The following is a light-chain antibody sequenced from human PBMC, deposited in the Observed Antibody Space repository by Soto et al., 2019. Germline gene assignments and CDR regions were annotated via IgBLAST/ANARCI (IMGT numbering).Light chain of an antibody. CDR1: QSVSSF. CDR2: DAS. J-gene: IGKJ4*01. Sequence: EIVLTQSPATLSLSPGERAALSCRASQSVSSFLAWYQQKPGQAPRLLIYDASKRATGIPARFSGSGSGTDFTLTISSLEPEDFAVYFCQQRSKWPSTFGGGTKVEI. CDR3: QQRSKWPST. V-gene: IGKV3-11*01.